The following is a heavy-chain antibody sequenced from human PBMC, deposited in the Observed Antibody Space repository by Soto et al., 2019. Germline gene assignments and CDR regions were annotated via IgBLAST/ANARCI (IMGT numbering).Heavy chain of an antibody. CDR2: IKQDGSEK. J-gene: IGHJ6*01. CDR3: ARDGESSGYYKDYYYGMGV. V-gene: IGHV3-7*03. Sequence: GGSLRLSCAASGFTFSSYWMSRVRQTPGKGLEWVANIKQDGSEKYYVDSVKGRLTISRDNAKNSLYLQMNSLRAEDTAVYYCARDGESSGYYKDYYYGMGVWGQGNTVTVSS. CDR1: GFTFSSYW. D-gene: IGHD3-22*01.